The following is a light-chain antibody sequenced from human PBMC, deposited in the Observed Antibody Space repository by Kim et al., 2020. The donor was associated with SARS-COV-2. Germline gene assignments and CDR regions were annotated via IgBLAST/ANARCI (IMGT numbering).Light chain of an antibody. CDR3: QVWDSSTAV. V-gene: IGLV3-9*01. CDR2: TDS. J-gene: IGLJ3*02. CDR1: NIISRN. Sequence: SYELTQPLSVSVALGQTASITCGGNNIISRNVHWYQQKPGQAPVLVIYTDSVRPSGIPERFSGSNSGNTATLTISRAQAGDEADYYCQVWDSSTAVFGGGTQLTVL.